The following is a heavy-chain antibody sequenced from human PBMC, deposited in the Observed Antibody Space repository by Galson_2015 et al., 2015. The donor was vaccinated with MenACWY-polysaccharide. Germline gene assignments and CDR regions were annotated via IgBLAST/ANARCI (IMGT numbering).Heavy chain of an antibody. CDR2: IKQDASEK. Sequence: SLRLSCAASRFTFTIYWMSWVRQAPGKGLEWVANIKQDASEKYYVDSVKGRFTISRDNAKNSLYLQMNSLRAEDTAVYYCARILRDYDYTNYYYYYYMDVWGKGTTVTVSS. D-gene: IGHD4-11*01. J-gene: IGHJ6*03. CDR3: ARILRDYDYTNYYYYYYMDV. V-gene: IGHV3-7*01. CDR1: RFTFTIYW.